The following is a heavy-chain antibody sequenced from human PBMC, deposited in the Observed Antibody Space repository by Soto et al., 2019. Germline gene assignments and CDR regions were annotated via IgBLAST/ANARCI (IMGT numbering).Heavy chain of an antibody. CDR1: GGSISSGGYY. CDR3: ARDWVPWWESMVRGVIESFRPQIPYGMDV. J-gene: IGHJ6*02. Sequence: QVQLQESGPGLVKPSQTLSLTCTVSGGSISSGGYYWSWIRQHPGKGLEWIGYIYYSGSTYYNPSLKSRVTISVDTSKNQFSLKLSSVTAADTAVYYCARDWVPWWESMVRGVIESFRPQIPYGMDVWGQGTTVTVSS. V-gene: IGHV4-31*03. CDR2: IYYSGST. D-gene: IGHD3-10*01.